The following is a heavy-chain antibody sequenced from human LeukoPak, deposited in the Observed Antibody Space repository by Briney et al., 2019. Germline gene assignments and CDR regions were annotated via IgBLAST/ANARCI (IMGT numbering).Heavy chain of an antibody. CDR2: IHSSGSI. CDR3: ARGTFKDGLDV. Sequence: TSETLSLTCTVSGGSISIFYWSWIRQPAGKGLDWIGRIHSSGSINHNPSLKSRVTLSVDTSKNQFSLKLTSVAAADTAVYYCARGTFKDGLDVWGQGTTVTVSS. D-gene: IGHD2/OR15-2a*01. CDR1: GGSISIFY. V-gene: IGHV4-4*07. J-gene: IGHJ6*02.